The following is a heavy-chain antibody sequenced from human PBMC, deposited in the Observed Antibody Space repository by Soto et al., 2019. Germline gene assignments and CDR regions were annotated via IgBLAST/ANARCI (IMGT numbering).Heavy chain of an antibody. Sequence: LSLTCTVSGGSISSYYWSWIRQPPGKGLEWIGYIYYSGSTNYNPSLKSRVTISVDTSKNQFSLKLSSVTAADTAVYYCAREGWYGWFDPWGQGTLVTVSS. D-gene: IGHD6-19*01. CDR3: AREGWYGWFDP. CDR1: GGSISSYY. J-gene: IGHJ5*02. CDR2: IYYSGST. V-gene: IGHV4-59*01.